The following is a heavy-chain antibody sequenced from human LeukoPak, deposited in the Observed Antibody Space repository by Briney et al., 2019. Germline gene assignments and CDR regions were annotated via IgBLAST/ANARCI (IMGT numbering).Heavy chain of an antibody. V-gene: IGHV3-21*06. D-gene: IGHD2-2*01. Sequence: GGSLRLSCAASGFAFSSYNMKWVRQVPGKGLEWVSFISTTSTYIYYADLVKCRFTVSRDNSKNLLYLQMDSLRVEDTAVYYCAGAGTCSSTSCDGGIEYWGQGTLVTVSS. CDR3: AGAGTCSSTSCDGGIEY. J-gene: IGHJ4*02. CDR1: GFAFSSYN. CDR2: ISTTSTYI.